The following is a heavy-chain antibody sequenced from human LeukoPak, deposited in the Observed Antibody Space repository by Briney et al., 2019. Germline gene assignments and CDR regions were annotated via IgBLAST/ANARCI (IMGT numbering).Heavy chain of an antibody. CDR2: INHSGST. CDR3: ARDHYGLFDY. Sequence: SETLSLTCAVYGGSFSDYYWSWIRQPPGKGLEWIGEINHSGSTNYNPSLKSRVTISVDTSKNQFSLKLSSVTAADTAVYYCARDHYGLFDYWGQGTLVTVSS. CDR1: GGSFSDYY. V-gene: IGHV4-34*01. J-gene: IGHJ4*02. D-gene: IGHD4-17*01.